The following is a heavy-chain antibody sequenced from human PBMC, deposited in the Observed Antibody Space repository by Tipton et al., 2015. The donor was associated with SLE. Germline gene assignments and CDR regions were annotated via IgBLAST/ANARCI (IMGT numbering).Heavy chain of an antibody. D-gene: IGHD3-16*01. Sequence: TLSLTCPVSGDSLSSNNYYWGWIRQSPAQGLEWIGTIHYAGGTYYNPSLRSRLTISVDTSENHFSLNLNSVTAADTAVYFCARQRGYYDGTPFPPWNFDLWGRGTQVTVSS. J-gene: IGHJ2*01. V-gene: IGHV4-39*07. CDR1: GDSLSSNNYY. CDR2: IHYAGGT. CDR3: ARQRGYYDGTPFPPWNFDL.